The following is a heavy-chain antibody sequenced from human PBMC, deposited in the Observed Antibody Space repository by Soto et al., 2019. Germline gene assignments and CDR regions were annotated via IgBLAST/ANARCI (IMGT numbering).Heavy chain of an antibody. V-gene: IGHV3-15*01. J-gene: IGHJ4*02. CDR1: GFTFNAAW. Sequence: XECLRLSCAASGFTFNAAWMSWVRQAPGKGLEWVGRIKSKTDGGTTDFAAPVKGRFTISRDDSKNTVYLQMNSLKIEDTAVYYCTKGLAAAGTNYWGQGTLVTVSS. CDR3: TKGLAAAGTNY. CDR2: IKSKTDGGTT. D-gene: IGHD6-13*01.